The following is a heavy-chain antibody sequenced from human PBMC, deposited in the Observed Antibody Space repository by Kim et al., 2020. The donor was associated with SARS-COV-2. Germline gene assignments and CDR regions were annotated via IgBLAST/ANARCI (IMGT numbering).Heavy chain of an antibody. D-gene: IGHD3-10*01. CDR3: AKEVGEGPSYYYYYGMDV. V-gene: IGHV3-9*01. Sequence: GGSLRLSCAASGFTFGDYAMHWVRQAPGKGLEWVSGISWNSGSIGYADSVKGRFTISRDNAKNSLYLQMNSLRAEDTALYYCAKEVGEGPSYYYYYGMDVWGQGTTVTVSS. J-gene: IGHJ6*02. CDR1: GFTFGDYA. CDR2: ISWNSGSI.